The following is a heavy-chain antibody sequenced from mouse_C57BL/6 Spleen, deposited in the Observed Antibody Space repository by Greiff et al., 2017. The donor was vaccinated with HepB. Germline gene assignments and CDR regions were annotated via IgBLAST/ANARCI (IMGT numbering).Heavy chain of an antibody. CDR3: ARALSSEGFAY. Sequence: VQLQQSGAELVRPGTSVKVSCKASGYAFTNYLIEWVKQRPGQGLEWIGVINPGSGGTNYNEKFKGKATLTADKSSSTAYMQLSSLTSEDSAVYFCARALSSEGFAYWGQGTLVTVSA. V-gene: IGHV1-54*01. J-gene: IGHJ3*01. CDR1: GYAFTNYL. CDR2: INPGSGGT. D-gene: IGHD1-1*01.